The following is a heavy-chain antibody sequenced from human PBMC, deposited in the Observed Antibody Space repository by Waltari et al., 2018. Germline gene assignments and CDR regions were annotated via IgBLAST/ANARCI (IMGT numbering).Heavy chain of an antibody. Sequence: EVQLVQSGAEVKKPGESLKISCKGSGYSFTSYWIGWVRQMPGKGLEWMGIIDPGDSDTRYSPSFQGQVTISADKSISTAYLQWSSLKASDTAMYYCARLKDYYDSSGSPWYFDLWGRGTLVTVSS. V-gene: IGHV5-51*01. J-gene: IGHJ2*01. CDR2: IDPGDSDT. CDR3: ARLKDYYDSSGSPWYFDL. CDR1: GYSFTSYW. D-gene: IGHD3-22*01.